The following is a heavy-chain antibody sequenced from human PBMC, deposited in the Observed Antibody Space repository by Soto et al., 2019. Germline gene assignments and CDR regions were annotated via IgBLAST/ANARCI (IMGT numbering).Heavy chain of an antibody. J-gene: IGHJ4*02. CDR1: KVSVSNYA. V-gene: IGHV3-23*01. D-gene: IGHD2-2*01. CDR2: ISGSGGTT. Sequence: PAGCLGIGCAACKVSVSNYAMTGVLQTPGKGLEWVSAISGSGGTTSYADSVKGRFTISRDNSKNTLYLQMNSLGAEDTAVYYCAKSRSTCISIGCRIFDSWXQRTPVPVSS. CDR3: AKSRSTCISIGCRIFDS.